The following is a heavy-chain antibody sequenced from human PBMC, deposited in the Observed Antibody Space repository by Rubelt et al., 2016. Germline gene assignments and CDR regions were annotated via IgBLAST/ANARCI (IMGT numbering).Heavy chain of an antibody. CDR1: GYTFTGYY. J-gene: IGHJ5*02. CDR2: INPNSGGT. V-gene: IGHV1-2*04. CDR3: ARGYGDYYDVAWFDP. Sequence: QVQLVQSGAEVKKPGASVKVSCKASGYTFTGYYMHWVRQAPGQGLEWMGWINPNSGGTNYAQKCQGWVTMTRYTSISTAYMELGMLRSDDTAVYYCARGYGDYYDVAWFDPWGQGTLVTVSS. D-gene: IGHD4-17*01.